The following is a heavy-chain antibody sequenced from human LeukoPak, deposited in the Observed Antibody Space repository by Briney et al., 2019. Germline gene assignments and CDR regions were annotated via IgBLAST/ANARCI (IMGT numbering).Heavy chain of an antibody. V-gene: IGHV3-7*01. J-gene: IGHJ6*02. CDR3: ARVGCSGGSCSNRGTYYYGMDV. D-gene: IGHD2-15*01. Sequence: GTSLRLSCAASGFTFSNYWVSWVRQAPGKGLEWVANMKQDGSAKYYVDSVKGRFTISRDNAKNSLDLQMNSLRDDDTAVYYCARVGCSGGSCSNRGTYYYGMDVWGQGTTVTVS. CDR2: MKQDGSAK. CDR1: GFTFSNYW.